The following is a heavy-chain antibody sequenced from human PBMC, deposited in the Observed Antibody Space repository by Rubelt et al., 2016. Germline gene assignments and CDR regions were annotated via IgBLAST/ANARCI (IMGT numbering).Heavy chain of an antibody. J-gene: IGHJ4*02. CDR1: GYTFTSYG. V-gene: IGHV1-18*01. Sequence: QVQLVQSGAEVKKPGASVKVSCKASGYTFTSYGISWVRQAPGQGLEWMGWISAYNGNTNSAQKPQGRATMNTDTSTGTAYRELRSLRSDDTAVYYCARDPLPVRGVIMTPTHWGQGTLVTVSS. D-gene: IGHD3-10*01. CDR2: ISAYNGNT. CDR3: ARDPLPVRGVIMTPTH.